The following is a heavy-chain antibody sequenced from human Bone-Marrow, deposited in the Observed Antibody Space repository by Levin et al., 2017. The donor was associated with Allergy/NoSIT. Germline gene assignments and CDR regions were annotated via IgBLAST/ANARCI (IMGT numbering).Heavy chain of an antibody. V-gene: IGHV4-30-2*01. CDR1: GGSISSGGYS. CDR2: IYHSGST. Sequence: SETLSLTCAVSGGSISSGGYSWSWIRQPPGKGLEWIGYIYHSGSTYYNPSLKSRVTISVDRSKNQFSLKLSSVTAADTAVYYCARGGYGSGSYYRYYYYGMDVWGQGTTVTVSS. CDR3: ARGGYGSGSYYRYYYYGMDV. D-gene: IGHD3-10*01. J-gene: IGHJ6*02.